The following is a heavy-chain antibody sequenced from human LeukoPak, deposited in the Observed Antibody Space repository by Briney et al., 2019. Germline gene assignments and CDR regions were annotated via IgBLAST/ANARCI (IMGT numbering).Heavy chain of an antibody. Sequence: GGSLRLSCAASGFMFSNYAMTWVRQAPERGLKWVSSISDSGGGTHYEDSVKGRFTISRDNSKNTLYLQMNSLRAEDTAVYYCAKDLGELSCFDYWGQGTLVTVSS. D-gene: IGHD3-16*02. V-gene: IGHV3-23*01. CDR3: AKDLGELSCFDY. J-gene: IGHJ4*02. CDR1: GFMFSNYA. CDR2: ISDSGGGT.